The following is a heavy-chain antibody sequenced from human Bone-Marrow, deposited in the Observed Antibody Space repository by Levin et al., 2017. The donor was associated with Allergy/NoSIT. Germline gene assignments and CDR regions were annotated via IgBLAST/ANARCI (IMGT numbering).Heavy chain of an antibody. D-gene: IGHD3-22*01. V-gene: IGHV4-30-2*01. CDR2: IYASGNT. CDR3: ARGGPAPRSIVVVTLFDY. CDR1: GGSISSGPYP. J-gene: IGHJ4*02. Sequence: SQTLSLTCAVSGGSISSGPYPWNWIRQPPGKGLEWIGNIYASGNTYYNPSLKSRVTMSVDTSTNQFSLKLSSVTAADTAVYYCARGGPAPRSIVVVTLFDYWGQGTLVTVSS.